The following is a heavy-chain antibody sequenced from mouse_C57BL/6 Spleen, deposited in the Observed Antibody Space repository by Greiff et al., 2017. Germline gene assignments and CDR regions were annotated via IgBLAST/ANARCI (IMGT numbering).Heavy chain of an antibody. J-gene: IGHJ4*01. Sequence: EVKLVESGGGLVQPGGSLKLSCAVSGFTFSDYGMAWVRQAPRKGPVWVAFISNLAYSIYYADTVTGRFTISRENAKNTLYREMSSLRSEDTAMNYCARPQLKGYAMDYWGQGTSVTVSS. D-gene: IGHD4-1*02. CDR1: GFTFSDYG. CDR3: ARPQLKGYAMDY. V-gene: IGHV5-15*04. CDR2: ISNLAYSI.